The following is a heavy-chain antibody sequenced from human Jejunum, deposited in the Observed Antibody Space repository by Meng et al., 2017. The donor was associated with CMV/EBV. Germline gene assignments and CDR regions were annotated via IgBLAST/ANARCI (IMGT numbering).Heavy chain of an antibody. CDR3: ARTARLFDY. Sequence: VQLVESGGGLVKSGESLRLSCAASGFTFSDSYMSWIRQAPGKGLECLSYISGNSADTNYADSVRGRFTISRDNAKNSLYLQMNSLRAEDTAIYYCARTARLFDYWGQGSLVTVSS. CDR2: ISGNSADT. CDR1: GFTFSDSY. D-gene: IGHD6-25*01. J-gene: IGHJ4*02. V-gene: IGHV3-11*05.